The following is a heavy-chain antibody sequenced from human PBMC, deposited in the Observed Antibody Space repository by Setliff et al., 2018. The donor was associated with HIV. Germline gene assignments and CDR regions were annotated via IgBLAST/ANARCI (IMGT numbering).Heavy chain of an antibody. D-gene: IGHD6-19*01. CDR3: AKDKGSSGWSA. V-gene: IGHV3-23*01. Sequence: PGGSLRLSCAASGFIFDGYAMHWVRQAPGKGLEWVSAISDSGGGTYYADSVKGRFTVSRDNSKYSLYLQMNSLRVEDTAVYYCAKDKGSSGWSAWGQGTLVTVS. CDR2: ISDSGGGT. J-gene: IGHJ5*02. CDR1: GFIFDGYA.